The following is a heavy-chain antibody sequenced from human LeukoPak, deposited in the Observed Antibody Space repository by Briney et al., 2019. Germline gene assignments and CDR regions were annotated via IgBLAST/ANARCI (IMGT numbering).Heavy chain of an antibody. D-gene: IGHD3-3*01. CDR3: ARDFRFLEDY. V-gene: IGHV3-48*03. CDR2: ISSSGSTI. Sequence: GGSLRLSCAASGFTFSSYEMKWVRQAPGKGLEWVSYISSSGSTIYYADSVKGRFPSSRDNAKNSLYLQMNSLRAEDTAVYYCARDFRFLEDYWGQGTLVTVSS. J-gene: IGHJ4*02. CDR1: GFTFSSYE.